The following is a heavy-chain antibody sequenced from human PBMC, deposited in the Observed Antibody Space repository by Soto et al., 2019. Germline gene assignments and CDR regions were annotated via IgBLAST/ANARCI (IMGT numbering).Heavy chain of an antibody. V-gene: IGHV3-30-3*01. D-gene: IGHD5-18*01. CDR3: ARDPAPDSYANELDY. J-gene: IGHJ4*02. CDR2: ISYDGSNK. Sequence: GGSLRLSCAASGFTFSSYAMHWVRQAPGKGLEWVAVISYDGSNKYYADSVKGRFTISRDNSKNTLYLQMNSLRAEDTAVYYCARDPAPDSYANELDYWGQGTLVTVSS. CDR1: GFTFSSYA.